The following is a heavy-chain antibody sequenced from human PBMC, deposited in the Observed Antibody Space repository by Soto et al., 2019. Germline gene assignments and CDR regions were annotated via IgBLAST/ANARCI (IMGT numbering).Heavy chain of an antibody. CDR1: GYTFTSYA. J-gene: IGHJ4*02. CDR2: INAGNGNT. V-gene: IGHV1-3*05. D-gene: IGHD6-13*01. CDR3: AGASGGPGIAEY. Sequence: QVQLVQSGAEEKKPGASVKVSCKASGYTFTSYAMDWVRQAPGQRLEWMGWINAGNGNTKYSQKFQGRVTITRDTSASTAYMELSSLRSEDTAVYYCAGASGGPGIAEYWGQGTLVTVSS.